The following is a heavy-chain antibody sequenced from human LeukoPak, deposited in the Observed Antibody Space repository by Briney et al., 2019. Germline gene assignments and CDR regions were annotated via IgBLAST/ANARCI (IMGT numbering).Heavy chain of an antibody. J-gene: IGHJ4*02. V-gene: IGHV4-30-2*03. CDR1: GGSISSGGYS. D-gene: IGHD1-20*01. Sequence: PSQTLSLTCAVSGGSISSGGYSWSWIRQPPGKGLEWIGSIYYSGSTYYNPSLKSRVTISVDTSKNQFSLKPSSVTAADTAVYYCARHQYLTGTTFDYWGQGTLVTVSS. CDR2: IYYSGST. CDR3: ARHQYLTGTTFDY.